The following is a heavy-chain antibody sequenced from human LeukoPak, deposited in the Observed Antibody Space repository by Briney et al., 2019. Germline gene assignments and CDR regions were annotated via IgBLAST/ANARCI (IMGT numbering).Heavy chain of an antibody. CDR3: ARENCSSTSCWFDP. D-gene: IGHD2-2*01. CDR2: TIPIFGTA. CDR1: GGTFSSYA. Sequence: SVKVSCKASGGTFSSYAISWVRQAPGQGLEWMGGTIPIFGTANYAQKFQGRVTITADKSTSTVYMELSSLRSEDTAVYYCARENCSSTSCWFDPWGQGTLVTVSS. V-gene: IGHV1-69*06. J-gene: IGHJ5*02.